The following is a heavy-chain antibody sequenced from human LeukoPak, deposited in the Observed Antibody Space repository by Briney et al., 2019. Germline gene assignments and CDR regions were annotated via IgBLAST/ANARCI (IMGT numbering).Heavy chain of an antibody. CDR1: GFTFSSYG. D-gene: IGHD4-17*01. CDR3: ARGSRGYGDSSNWFDP. Sequence: PGGSLRLSCAASGFTFSSYGMHWVRQAPGKGLEWVAVIWYDGSNKYYADSVKGRFTISRDNSKNTLYLQMNSLRAEDTAVYYCARGSRGYGDSSNWFDPWGQGTLVTVSS. J-gene: IGHJ5*02. V-gene: IGHV3-33*01. CDR2: IWYDGSNK.